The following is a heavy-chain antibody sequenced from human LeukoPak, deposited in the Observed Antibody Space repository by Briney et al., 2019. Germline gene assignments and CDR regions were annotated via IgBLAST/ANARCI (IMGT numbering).Heavy chain of an antibody. V-gene: IGHV3-33*01. CDR1: GFTFSSYG. CDR3: ARDHIAAAAVPFDY. Sequence: GSLRLSCAASGFTFSSYGMHWVRQAPGKGLEWVAVIWYDGSNKYYADSVKGRFTISTDNSKNTLYLQMNSLRAEDTAVYYCARDHIAAAAVPFDYWGRGTLVTVSS. CDR2: IWYDGSNK. J-gene: IGHJ4*02. D-gene: IGHD6-13*01.